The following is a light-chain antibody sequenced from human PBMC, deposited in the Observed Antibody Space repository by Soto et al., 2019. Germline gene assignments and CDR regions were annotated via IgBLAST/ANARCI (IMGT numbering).Light chain of an antibody. CDR2: SND. CDR3: ATWDERLNGWV. Sequence: QSVLTQPRSVSGSPGQSVTISCTGTSSDVGAYNYVSWYQQYPDKAPKLLIYSNDHRPSGVPDRFSGSKSGTSASLATSGLQSGDEAYYYCATWDERLNGWVFGGGTKVTVL. V-gene: IGLV2-11*01. J-gene: IGLJ3*02. CDR1: SSDVGAYNY.